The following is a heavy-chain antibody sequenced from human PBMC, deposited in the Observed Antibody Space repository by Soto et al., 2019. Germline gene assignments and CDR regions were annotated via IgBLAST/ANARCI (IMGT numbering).Heavy chain of an antibody. CDR3: ARADYGDRGLAFDS. J-gene: IGHJ4*02. CDR1: GASTGSGGYY. D-gene: IGHD4-17*01. V-gene: IGHV4-31*03. CDR2: IYYTGST. Sequence: QVQLQESGPGLVKTSQTLSLTCTVSGASTGSGGYYWSWIRQHPGKGLEWIGCIYYTGSTYYSPSLKSRASISVDTSKNEFSLKLDSVTAADTAVYYCARADYGDRGLAFDSWGQGTLVTVSS.